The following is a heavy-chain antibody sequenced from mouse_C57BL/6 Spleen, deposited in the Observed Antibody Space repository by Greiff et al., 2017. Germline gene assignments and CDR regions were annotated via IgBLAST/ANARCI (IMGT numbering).Heavy chain of an antibody. J-gene: IGHJ4*01. CDR1: GYTFTSYW. D-gene: IGHD1-1*01. V-gene: IGHV1-69*01. CDR2: IDPSDSYT. Sequence: QVQLQQPGAELVMPGASVKLSCKASGYTFTSYWMHWVKQRPGQGLEWIGEIDPSDSYTNYNQKFKGKSTLTVDKSSSTAYMQLSSLTSEDSAVYYCATYGSSRYAMDYWGQGTSVTVSS. CDR3: ATYGSSRYAMDY.